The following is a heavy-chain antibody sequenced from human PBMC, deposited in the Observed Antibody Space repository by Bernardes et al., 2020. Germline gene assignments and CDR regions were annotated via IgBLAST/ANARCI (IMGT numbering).Heavy chain of an antibody. J-gene: IGHJ5*02. CDR3: ARRRQWLVRGLVRYNWFDP. Sequence: SETLSLTCAVYGGSFSGYYWSWIRQPPGKGLEWIGEINHSGSTNYNPSLKSRVTISVDTSKNQFSLKLSSVTAADTAVYYCARRRQWLVRGLVRYNWFDPWGQGTLVTVSS. V-gene: IGHV4-34*01. D-gene: IGHD6-19*01. CDR2: INHSGST. CDR1: GGSFSGYY.